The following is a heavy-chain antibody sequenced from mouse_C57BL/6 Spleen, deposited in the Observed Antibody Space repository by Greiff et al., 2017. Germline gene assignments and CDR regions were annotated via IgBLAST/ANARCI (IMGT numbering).Heavy chain of an antibody. Sequence: QVQLKESGAELAKPGASVKLSCKASGYTFTSYWMHWVKQRPGQGLEWIGYINPSSGYTKYNQKFKDKATLTADKSSSTAYMQLSSLTYADSAVYYCATYYGSSYYLDYWGQGTTLTVSS. CDR1: GYTFTSYW. V-gene: IGHV1-7*01. D-gene: IGHD1-1*01. J-gene: IGHJ2*01. CDR3: ATYYGSSYYLDY. CDR2: INPSSGYT.